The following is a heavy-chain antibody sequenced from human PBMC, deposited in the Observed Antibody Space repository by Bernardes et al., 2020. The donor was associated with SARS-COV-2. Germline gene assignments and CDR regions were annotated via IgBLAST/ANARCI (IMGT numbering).Heavy chain of an antibody. V-gene: IGHV3-23*01. Sequence: GGSLRLSCAASGFTFSSYAMSWVRQAPGKGLEWVSAISGSGGSTYYADSVKGRFTISRDNSKNTLYLQMNSLRAEDTAVYDCAKLDSPSIVGYAFDIWGQGTMVTVSS. CDR3: AKLDSPSIVGYAFDI. CDR1: GFTFSSYA. CDR2: ISGSGGST. J-gene: IGHJ3*02. D-gene: IGHD2-21*01.